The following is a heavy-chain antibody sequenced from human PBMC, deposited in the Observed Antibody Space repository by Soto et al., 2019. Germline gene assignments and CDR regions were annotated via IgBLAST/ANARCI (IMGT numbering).Heavy chain of an antibody. CDR3: ARIRSWYLYYYGMDV. CDR1: GFTFTSSA. J-gene: IGHJ6*02. Sequence: SVKVSCKASGFTFTSSAMQWVRQARGQRLEWIGWIVVGSGNTNYAQKFQERVTISADKSISTAYLQWSSLKASDTAMYYCARIRSWYLYYYGMDVWGQGTTVTVSS. V-gene: IGHV1-58*02. CDR2: IVVGSGNT. D-gene: IGHD6-13*01.